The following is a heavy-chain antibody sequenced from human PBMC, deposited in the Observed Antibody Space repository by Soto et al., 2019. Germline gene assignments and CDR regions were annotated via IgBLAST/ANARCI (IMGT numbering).Heavy chain of an antibody. CDR1: GFTFSDHW. CDR3: ARGNCSGDTCFFGGTH. J-gene: IGHJ4*02. D-gene: IGHD2-21*02. CDR2: INSGGSRT. V-gene: IGHV3-74*01. Sequence: EVQLAESGGVLVQPGGSLRLSCVASGFTFSDHWMHWVRQAPGKGLVWVSRINSGGSRTNYADSVKGRFTISRDNAKNTLYLEMNGLSVEDTAVYYCARGNCSGDTCFFGGTHWGRGTLVTVSS.